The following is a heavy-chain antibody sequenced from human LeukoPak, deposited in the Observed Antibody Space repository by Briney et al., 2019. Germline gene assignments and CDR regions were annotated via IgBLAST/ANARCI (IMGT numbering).Heavy chain of an antibody. J-gene: IGHJ4*02. CDR3: ARDLTTVTTR. V-gene: IGHV1-24*01. CDR2: FDPEDGET. CDR1: GFTLTELS. Sequence: ASVKVSCKVSGFTLTELSMHWVRQAPGKGLEWMGGFDPEDGETPYAQKFQGRVTITRDTSASTAYMELSSLRSEDTAVYYCARDLTTVTTRWGQGTLVTVSS. D-gene: IGHD4-17*01.